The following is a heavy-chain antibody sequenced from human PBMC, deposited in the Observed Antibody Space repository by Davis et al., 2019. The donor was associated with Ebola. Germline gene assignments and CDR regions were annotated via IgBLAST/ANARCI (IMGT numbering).Heavy chain of an antibody. CDR3: ARDQRYFDL. J-gene: IGHJ2*01. CDR2: INHSGST. CDR1: GGSFSGYY. V-gene: IGHV4-34*01. Sequence: SETLSLTCAVYGGSFSGYYWSWIRQLPGKGLEWIGEINHSGSTNYNPSLKSRVTISVDTSKNQFSLKLSSVTAADTAVYYCARDQRYFDLWGRGTLVTVSS.